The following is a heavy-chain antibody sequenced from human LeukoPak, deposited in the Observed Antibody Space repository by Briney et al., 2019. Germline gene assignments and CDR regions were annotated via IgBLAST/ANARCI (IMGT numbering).Heavy chain of an antibody. Sequence: ASVKVSCKASGYAFTSYAIHWVRQAPGQRLEWMGWISAGNGNTKYSQNFQGRVTFISNTSATTAFMELSSLRSEDAAVYYCARDSGSGSNDYWGQGTLVTVSS. D-gene: IGHD1-26*01. V-gene: IGHV1-3*01. CDR2: ISAGNGNT. CDR1: GYAFTSYA. CDR3: ARDSGSGSNDY. J-gene: IGHJ4*02.